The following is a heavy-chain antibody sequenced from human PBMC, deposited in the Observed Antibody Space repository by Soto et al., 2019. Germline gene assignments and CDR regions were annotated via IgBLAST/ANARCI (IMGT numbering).Heavy chain of an antibody. CDR1: GGSISSDGYY. CDR2: IYYSGST. D-gene: IGHD3-22*01. CDR3: ARLYYYDSSGYYYGHFQH. J-gene: IGHJ1*01. Sequence: QVQLQESGPGLVKPSQTLSLTCSVSGGSISSDGYYWSWIRQHLGKGLEWIRYIYYSGSTYYNPSLKSRVSISVDTSNNQFSLKLSSVTAADTAVYYCARLYYYDSSGYYYGHFQHWGQGTLVTVSS. V-gene: IGHV4-31*03.